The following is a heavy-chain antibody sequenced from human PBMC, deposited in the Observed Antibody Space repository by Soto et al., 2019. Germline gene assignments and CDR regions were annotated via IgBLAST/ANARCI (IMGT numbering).Heavy chain of an antibody. CDR1: GGSVSSGSYY. CDR3: ARDSLGYSYGYYYYYGMDV. D-gene: IGHD5-18*01. J-gene: IGHJ6*02. CDR2: IYYSGST. Sequence: QVQLQESGPGLVKPSETLSLTCTVSGGSVSSGSYYWSWIRQPPGKGLEWIGYIYYSGSTNYNPSLKSRVTISVDTSKNQFSLKLSSVTAADTAVYYCARDSLGYSYGYYYYYGMDVWGQGTTVTVSS. V-gene: IGHV4-61*01.